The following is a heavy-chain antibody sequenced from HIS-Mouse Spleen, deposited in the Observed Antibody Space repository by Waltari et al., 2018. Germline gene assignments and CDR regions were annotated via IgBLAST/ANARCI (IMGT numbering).Heavy chain of an antibody. CDR2: ISYDGSNK. V-gene: IGHV3-30*18. CDR1: GFTFGRYG. J-gene: IGHJ4*02. D-gene: IGHD1-26*01. Sequence: QVQLVESGGGVVQPGRSLSLSCAASGFTFGRYGMHWVRQAPGKGLEWVAVISYDGSNKYYADSVKGRFTISRDNSKNTLYLQMNSLRAEDTAVYYCAKDRGSQFDYWGQGTLVTVSS. CDR3: AKDRGSQFDY.